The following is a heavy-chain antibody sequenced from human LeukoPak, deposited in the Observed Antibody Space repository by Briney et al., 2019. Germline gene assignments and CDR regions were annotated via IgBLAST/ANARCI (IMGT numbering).Heavy chain of an antibody. CDR1: GGTFSSYA. J-gene: IGHJ6*02. D-gene: IGHD6-6*01. CDR2: MIPIFGIA. Sequence: ASVKVSCKASGGTFSSYAISWVRQAPGQGLEWMGRMIPIFGIANYAQKFQGRVTITADKSTSTAYMELSSLRSEDTAVYYCARAGGQLVPSILYYYYGMDVWGQGTPVTVSS. CDR3: ARAGGQLVPSILYYYYGMDV. V-gene: IGHV1-69*04.